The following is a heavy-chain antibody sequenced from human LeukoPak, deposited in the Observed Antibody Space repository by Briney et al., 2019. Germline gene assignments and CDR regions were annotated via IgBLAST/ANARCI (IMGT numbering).Heavy chain of an antibody. V-gene: IGHV6-1*01. Sequence: SQTLSLTCAVSGDSVSSNSATWNWIRQSPSRGLEWLGRTYYRSNWYNNSAVSVQSRITINPDTSKNQFDLHLNSVTPEDTALYYCARAAGGRSPLDYWGQGTLVTVSS. CDR3: ARAAGGRSPLDY. CDR1: GDSVSSNSAT. CDR2: TYYRSNWYN. D-gene: IGHD1-26*01. J-gene: IGHJ4*02.